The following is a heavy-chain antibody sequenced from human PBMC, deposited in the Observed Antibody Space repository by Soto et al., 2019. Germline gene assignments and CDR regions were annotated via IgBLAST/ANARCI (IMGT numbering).Heavy chain of an antibody. J-gene: IGHJ4*02. CDR1: GFTFNNYH. CDR2: VTTTSSNI. V-gene: IGHV3-48*02. D-gene: IGHD5-18*01. Sequence: GGSLRLSCAASGFTFNNYHMNWVRQAPGKGLEWISYVTTTSSNIYYADSVKGRFTISRDNAKNSLSLQMDSLRDEDTAVYYCVRAACGDCYGYGYWGQGTLVTVSS. CDR3: VRAACGDCYGYGY.